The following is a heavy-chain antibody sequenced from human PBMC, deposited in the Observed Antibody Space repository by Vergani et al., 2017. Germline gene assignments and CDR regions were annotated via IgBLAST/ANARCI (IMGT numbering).Heavy chain of an antibody. D-gene: IGHD4-11*01. CDR1: GGSFTSYH. CDR3: ARMNTETNGHLYYYYYMDV. J-gene: IGHJ6*03. CDR2: IDHTGRP. V-gene: IGHV4-34*01. Sequence: QVQLQQWGGGLLKPSETLSLTCVVNGGSFTSYHWTWIRQSPGEGLEWVGDIDHTGRPDYNPSLKSRLTISVDKSRNQFSLTLNSVTATDTAIYFCARMNTETNGHLYYYYYMDVWGQGAAVAVS.